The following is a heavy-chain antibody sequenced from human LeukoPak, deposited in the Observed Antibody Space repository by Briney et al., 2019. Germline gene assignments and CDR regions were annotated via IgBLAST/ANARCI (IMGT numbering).Heavy chain of an antibody. D-gene: IGHD3-22*01. V-gene: IGHV3-11*05. Sequence: PGGSLRLSCAASGFTFSDYYMSWIRQAPGKGLEWVSYISSSSSYTNYADSVKGRFTISRDNAKNSLYLQMNSLRAEDTAVYYCARGGTMIVVDLDYWGQGTLVTVSS. CDR3: ARGGTMIVVDLDY. J-gene: IGHJ4*02. CDR1: GFTFSDYY. CDR2: ISSSSSYT.